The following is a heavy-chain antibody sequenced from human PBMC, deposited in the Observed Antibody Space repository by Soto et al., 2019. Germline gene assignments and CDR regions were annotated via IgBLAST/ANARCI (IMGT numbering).Heavy chain of an antibody. V-gene: IGHV1-18*04. Sequence: ASVKVSCKASGYAFTSYGISWVLQAPGQGLEWMGWISAYNGNTNYAQKLQGRVTMTTDTSTSTAYMELRSLRSDDTAVYYCARDGPDMGGYYYYGMDVWGQGTTVTVSS. CDR2: ISAYNGNT. CDR1: GYAFTSYG. D-gene: IGHD2-15*01. CDR3: ARDGPDMGGYYYYGMDV. J-gene: IGHJ6*02.